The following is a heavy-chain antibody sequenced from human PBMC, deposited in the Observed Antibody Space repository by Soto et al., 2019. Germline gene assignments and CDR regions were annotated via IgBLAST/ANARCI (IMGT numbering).Heavy chain of an antibody. J-gene: IGHJ6*02. V-gene: IGHV3-30*18. CDR2: ISYDGSNK. Sequence: QVQLVESGGGVVQPGRSLRLSCAASGFTFSSYGMHWVRQAPGKGLEWVAVISYDGSNKYYADSVKGRFTISRDNSKNTLYLQMNRLRAEDTAVYYCAKVPIISCSSTSCYDGDYYYYGMDVWGQGTTVTVSS. D-gene: IGHD2-2*01. CDR1: GFTFSSYG. CDR3: AKVPIISCSSTSCYDGDYYYYGMDV.